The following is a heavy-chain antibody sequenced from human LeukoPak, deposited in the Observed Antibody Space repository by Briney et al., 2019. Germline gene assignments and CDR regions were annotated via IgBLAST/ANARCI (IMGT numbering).Heavy chain of an antibody. D-gene: IGHD3-22*01. J-gene: IGHJ4*02. V-gene: IGHV3-53*05. CDR1: GFTVSSNY. Sequence: GGSLRLSCAASGFTVSSNYMSWVRQAPGKGLECVSVIYSGGTTYYADSVKGRFTISRDNSKNTVYLQMNNLRPDDTAIYFCARQEARNYYYEGLDYWGQGNLVTVSS. CDR2: IYSGGTT. CDR3: ARQEARNYYYEGLDY.